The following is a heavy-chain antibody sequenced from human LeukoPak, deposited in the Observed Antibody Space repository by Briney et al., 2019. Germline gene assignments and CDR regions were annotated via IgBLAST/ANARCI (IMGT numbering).Heavy chain of an antibody. D-gene: IGHD6-19*01. V-gene: IGHV4-34*01. CDR3: ARGLRFGSGWYKNNWFDP. Sequence: PSETLSLTCAVYGGSFSGYYWSWIRQPPGKGLEWIGEINHSGSTNYNPSLKSRVTISVDTSKNQFSLKLSSVTAADTAVYYCARGLRFGSGWYKNNWFDPWGQGTLVTVSS. CDR1: GGSFSGYY. J-gene: IGHJ5*02. CDR2: INHSGST.